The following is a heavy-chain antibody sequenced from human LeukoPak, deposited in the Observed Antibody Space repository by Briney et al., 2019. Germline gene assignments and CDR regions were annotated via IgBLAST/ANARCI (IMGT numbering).Heavy chain of an antibody. CDR3: ARSQLRYFDWLLSDAFDI. V-gene: IGHV1-8*01. J-gene: IGHJ3*02. Sequence: GASVKVSCKASGYTFTSYDINWVRQATGQGLEWMGWMNPNSGNTGYAQKFQGRVTMTRDTSISTAYMELSRLRSDDTAVYYCARSQLRYFDWLLSDAFDIWGQGTMVTVSS. CDR1: GYTFTSYD. D-gene: IGHD3-9*01. CDR2: MNPNSGNT.